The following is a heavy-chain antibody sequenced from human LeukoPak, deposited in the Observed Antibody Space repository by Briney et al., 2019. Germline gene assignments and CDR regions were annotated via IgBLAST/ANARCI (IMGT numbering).Heavy chain of an antibody. D-gene: IGHD4-17*01. Sequence: PSETLSLTCAVYGGSFSGYYWSWIRQPPGKGLEWIGEINHSGSTNYNPSLKSRVTISVDTSKNQFSLKLSSVTAADTAVYYCARGQTTVTTNWFDPWGQGTLVTVSS. CDR1: GGSFSGYY. CDR3: ARGQTTVTTNWFDP. J-gene: IGHJ5*02. CDR2: INHSGST. V-gene: IGHV4-34*01.